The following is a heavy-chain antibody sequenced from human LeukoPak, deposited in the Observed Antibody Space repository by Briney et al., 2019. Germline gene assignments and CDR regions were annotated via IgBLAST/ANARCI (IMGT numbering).Heavy chain of an antibody. V-gene: IGHV3-23*01. Sequence: ASVKVSCKASGYTFTSYYMHWVRQAPGKGLEWVSAISGSGGSTYYADSVKGRFTISRDNSKNTLYLQMNSLRAEDTAVYYCAKNERGSGYYLILDWGQGTLVTVSS. D-gene: IGHD3-22*01. J-gene: IGHJ4*02. CDR2: ISGSGGST. CDR1: GYTFTSYY. CDR3: AKNERGSGYYLILD.